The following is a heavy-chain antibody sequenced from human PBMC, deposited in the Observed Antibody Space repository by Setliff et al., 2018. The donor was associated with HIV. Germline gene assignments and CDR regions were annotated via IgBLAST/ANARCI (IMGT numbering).Heavy chain of an antibody. CDR3: ATVSGDYYDSSDRP. D-gene: IGHD3-22*01. CDR1: GYTFTAYY. CDR2: VDPEDGEK. J-gene: IGHJ5*02. V-gene: IGHV1-69-2*01. Sequence: ASVQVSCKASGYTFTAYYMHWVQQAPGKGLEWVGRVDPEDGEKMYAEKFQGRVTITADTSTDTAYLELSSLRSDDTAVYYCATVSGDYYDSSDRPWGQGTLVTVSS.